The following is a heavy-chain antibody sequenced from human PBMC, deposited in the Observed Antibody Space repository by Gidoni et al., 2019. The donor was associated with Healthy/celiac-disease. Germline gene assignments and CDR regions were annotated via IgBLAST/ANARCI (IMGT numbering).Heavy chain of an antibody. V-gene: IGHV4-59*01. CDR3: ARAFQTYYYDSSGYYAYYFDY. CDR1: GGSISSYY. D-gene: IGHD3-22*01. Sequence: QVQLQASGPGLVKPSETLSLTCTVSGGSISSYYWSWIRQPPGKGLEWIGYIYYSGSTNYNPSLKSRVTISVDTSKNQFSLKLSSVTAADTAVYYCARAFQTYYYDSSGYYAYYFDYWGQGTLVTVSS. CDR2: IYYSGST. J-gene: IGHJ4*02.